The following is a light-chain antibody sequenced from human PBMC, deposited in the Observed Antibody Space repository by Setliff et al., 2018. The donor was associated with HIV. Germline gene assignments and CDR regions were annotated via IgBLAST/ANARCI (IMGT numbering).Light chain of an antibody. J-gene: IGLJ3*02. Sequence: QSALPQPASVSGSPGQSITISCTGTSSDVGGYNYVSWYQQHPGKAPKLIIYEVRNRPSGVSNRFSGSKSGNTASLTISGLQAEDEADYYCSSYTTSRRGVFGGGTQLTVL. CDR2: EVR. V-gene: IGLV2-14*01. CDR3: SSYTTSRRGV. CDR1: SSDVGGYNY.